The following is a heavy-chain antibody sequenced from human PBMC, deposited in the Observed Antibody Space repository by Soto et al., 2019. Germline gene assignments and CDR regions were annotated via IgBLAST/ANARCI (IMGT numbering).Heavy chain of an antibody. V-gene: IGHV3-53*02. CDR1: GLTVSSNY. Sequence: EVQLVETGGGLIQPGGSLRLSCAASGLTVSSNYMNWVRQAPGKGLEWVSVLYSGGSTHYAGSVKGRFIISRDNSKNTLYLQMNSLRVEDTAVYYCARDRPGDEGDGFDIWGHGTMVNVYS. D-gene: IGHD3-10*01. CDR2: LYSGGST. CDR3: ARDRPGDEGDGFDI. J-gene: IGHJ3*02.